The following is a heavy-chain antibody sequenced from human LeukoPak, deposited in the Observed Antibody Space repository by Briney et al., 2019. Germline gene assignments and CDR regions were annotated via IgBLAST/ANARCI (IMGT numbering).Heavy chain of an antibody. Sequence: SETLSLTCTVSGGSISSSSYHWGWIRQPPGKGLEWIGSIYYSGSTYYNPSLKSRVTMSVDTSKNQFSLKLSSVTAADTAVYYCAREGYSYGQHYDYWGQGTLVTVSS. CDR3: AREGYSYGQHYDY. CDR1: GGSISSSSYH. J-gene: IGHJ4*02. D-gene: IGHD5-18*01. V-gene: IGHV4-39*07. CDR2: IYYSGST.